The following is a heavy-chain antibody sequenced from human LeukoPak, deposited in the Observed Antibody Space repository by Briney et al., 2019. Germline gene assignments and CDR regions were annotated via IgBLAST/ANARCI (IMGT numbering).Heavy chain of an antibody. J-gene: IGHJ4*02. CDR2: ISYDGSNI. CDR3: AKEFRSIVVVNY. CDR1: GFTFSSYA. V-gene: IGHV3-30*18. D-gene: IGHD3-22*01. Sequence: TGGSLRLSCAASGFTFSSYAMHWVRQAPAKGLEWVAVISYDGSNIYYVDSVKGRFTISRDNSENTLYLQMNSLIAEDTAVYYCAKEFRSIVVVNYWGQGTLVTVSP.